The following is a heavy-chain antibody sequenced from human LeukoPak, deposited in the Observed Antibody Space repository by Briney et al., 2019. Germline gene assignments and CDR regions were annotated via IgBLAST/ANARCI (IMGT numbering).Heavy chain of an antibody. CDR2: IGTAGDT. V-gene: IGHV3-13*01. Sequence: PGGSLRLSCAASGFTFSSYDMHWVRRATGKGLEWVSAIGTAGDTYYPGSVKGRFTISRENAKNSLYLQMNSLRAGDTAVYYCARVFRVRGVMYDYWGQGTLVTVSS. J-gene: IGHJ4*02. D-gene: IGHD3-10*01. CDR3: ARVFRVRGVMYDY. CDR1: GFTFSSYD.